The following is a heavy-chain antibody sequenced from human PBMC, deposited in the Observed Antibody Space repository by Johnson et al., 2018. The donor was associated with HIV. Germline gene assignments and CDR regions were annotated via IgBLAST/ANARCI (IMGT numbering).Heavy chain of an antibody. CDR1: GFTFSSYA. V-gene: IGHV3-30*14. CDR2: ISYDGSNK. D-gene: IGHD4-17*01. CDR3: AREVDYAVNTQHLDAFDI. Sequence: QMLLVESGGGVVQPGRSLRLSCAASGFTFSSYAMHWVRQAPGKGLEWVAVISYDGSNKYYADSVKGRFTISRDNSKNTLYLQMNSLRAEDTAVYYCAREVDYAVNTQHLDAFDIWGQGTMVTVSS. J-gene: IGHJ3*02.